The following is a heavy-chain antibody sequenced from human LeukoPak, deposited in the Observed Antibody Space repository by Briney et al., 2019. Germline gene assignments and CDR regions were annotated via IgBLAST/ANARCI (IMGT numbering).Heavy chain of an antibody. Sequence: GGSLRLSCAASGFTFSSYSMNWVRQAPGKGLEWVSSISSSSSYICYADSVKGRFTISRDNAKNSLYLQMNSLRAEDTAVYYCARVPGEYFDYWGQGTLVTVSS. J-gene: IGHJ4*02. D-gene: IGHD7-27*01. V-gene: IGHV3-21*01. CDR3: ARVPGEYFDY. CDR2: ISSSSSYI. CDR1: GFTFSSYS.